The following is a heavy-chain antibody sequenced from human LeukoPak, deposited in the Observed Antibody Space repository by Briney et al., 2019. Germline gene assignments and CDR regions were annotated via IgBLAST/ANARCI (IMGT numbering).Heavy chain of an antibody. D-gene: IGHD1-1*01. J-gene: IGHJ4*02. CDR3: AKTLEGGKGF. CDR2: IKQDGSEK. V-gene: IGHV3-7*03. CDR1: GFTVSSYW. Sequence: GGSLRLSCAASGFTVSSYWMSWVRRAPGKGLEWVANIKQDGSEKYYVDSVKGRFTISRDNAKNSLYLQMNSLRAEDTAEYYCAKTLEGGKGFWGQGTQVTVSS.